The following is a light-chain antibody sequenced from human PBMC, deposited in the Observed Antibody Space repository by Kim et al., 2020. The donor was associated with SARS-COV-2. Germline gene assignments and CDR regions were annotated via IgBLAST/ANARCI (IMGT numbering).Light chain of an antibody. CDR1: IPNLESNV. V-gene: IGLV1-44*01. CDR2: SND. CDR3: AAWDDSLKGSV. Sequence: GERVTISCAGSIPNLESNVVNWYQQLPGPAPKILMYSNDYRPSGVPDRFSGSKSGTSASLAISGLQSEDEADYYCAAWDDSLKGSVFGGGTQLTVL. J-gene: IGLJ3*02.